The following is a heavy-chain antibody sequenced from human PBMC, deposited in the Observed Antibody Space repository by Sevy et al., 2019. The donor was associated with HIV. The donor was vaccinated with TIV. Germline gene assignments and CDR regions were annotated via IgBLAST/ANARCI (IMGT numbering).Heavy chain of an antibody. CDR1: GFTFSRYA. CDR3: ASIGTGHSYGTPPWY. Sequence: LKISCAASGFTFSRYAMHWVRQAPGKGLEWVAVISYDGGNKYFTDSLKGRFTISRDNSKNTLILQMNSLRPEDTAVYYCASIGTGHSYGTPPWYWGQGTLVTVSS. CDR2: ISYDGGNK. J-gene: IGHJ4*02. D-gene: IGHD5-18*01. V-gene: IGHV3-30-3*01.